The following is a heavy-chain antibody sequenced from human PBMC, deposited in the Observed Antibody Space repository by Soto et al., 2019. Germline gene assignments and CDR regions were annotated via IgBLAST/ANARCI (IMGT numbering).Heavy chain of an antibody. CDR1: GFSLSTSGVN. D-gene: IGHD5-18*01. J-gene: IGHJ4*02. V-gene: IGHV2-5*02. CDR3: AHLPWQHLWPRAPVVY. Sequence: SGPTLVNPTQTVTLTCTFSGFSLSTSGVNVAWIRQPPGKALEWLGLIFWDDDKRYRASLKSRLTITKDTSKNQLVLTMTNMDPVDTATYYCAHLPWQHLWPRAPVVYWGQGTPVTVSS. CDR2: IFWDDDK.